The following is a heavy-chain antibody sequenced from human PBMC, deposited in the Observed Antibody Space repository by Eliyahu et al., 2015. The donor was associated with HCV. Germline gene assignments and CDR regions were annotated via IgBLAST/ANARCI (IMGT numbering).Heavy chain of an antibody. Sequence: EVQLVESGGGLVQPGGSLRLSCAAXXFTFRXYXMYXXRQAPGMGLVWVXRINYNGGTIGYADSVKGRFTVSRDNAKNTLDLQMNNLRADDTAVYFCAKGSDSWGQGTLVTVSS. J-gene: IGHJ4*02. CDR2: INYNGGTI. V-gene: IGHV3-74*01. CDR3: AKGSDS. CDR1: XFTFRXYX.